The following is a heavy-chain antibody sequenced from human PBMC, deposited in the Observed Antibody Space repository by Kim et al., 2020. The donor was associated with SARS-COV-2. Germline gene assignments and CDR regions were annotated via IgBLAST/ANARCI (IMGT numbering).Heavy chain of an antibody. J-gene: IGHJ4*02. CDR2: ISGGGDTT. Sequence: GGSLRLSCAASGFPLRNYMMTWVRQVPGKGLEWVSTISGGGDTTYYADSVKGRFSISRDNSRNTVFLQMNSLRAEDTALYYCAKEIRVPTMLRYFDSWGPGTLVPVSS. D-gene: IGHD3-10*02. CDR3: AKEIRVPTMLRYFDS. V-gene: IGHV3-23*01. CDR1: GFPLRNYM.